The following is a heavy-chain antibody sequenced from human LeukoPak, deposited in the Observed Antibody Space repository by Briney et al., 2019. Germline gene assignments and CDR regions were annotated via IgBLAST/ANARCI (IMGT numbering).Heavy chain of an antibody. CDR2: IIPIFGTA. J-gene: IGHJ4*02. D-gene: IGHD3-22*01. CDR3: ARATIGGYYDSSGYLPMGY. V-gene: IGHV1-69*05. Sequence: ASVKVSCKASGGTFSSYAINWVRQAPGQGLEWMGGIIPIFGTAKYAQKFQGRVTITTDESTSTAYMELSSLRSEDTAVYYCARATIGGYYDSSGYLPMGYWGQGTLVTVSS. CDR1: GGTFSSYA.